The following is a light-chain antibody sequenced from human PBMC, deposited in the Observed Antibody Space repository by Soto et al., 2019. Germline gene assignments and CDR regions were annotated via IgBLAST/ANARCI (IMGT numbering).Light chain of an antibody. CDR3: QQYGSSPRT. V-gene: IGKV3-20*01. CDR1: QSVSTNY. J-gene: IGKJ1*01. CDR2: GAS. Sequence: EIVLTQSPGTLSLSPGESATLSCRASQSVSTNYLAWYQRKPGQAPRLLIYGASSRATDIPNRFSGSGSGTDFTLTITRLKAEDFAVYYCQQYGSSPRTFGQGTKVEIK.